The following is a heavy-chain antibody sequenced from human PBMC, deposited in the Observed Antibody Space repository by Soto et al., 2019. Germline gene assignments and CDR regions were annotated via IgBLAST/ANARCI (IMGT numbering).Heavy chain of an antibody. CDR2: SYYSGTT. Sequence: SGTLSLTCTVSGASISVHSYYWTWIRQPPGKGLEWIGSSYYSGTTYFNPSLKSRATISVDTSKNQFSLRLTSVTAADTAIYYCTRRYNWNANYFDHWGQGALVTV. CDR1: GASISVHSYY. CDR3: TRRYNWNANYFDH. D-gene: IGHD1-20*01. J-gene: IGHJ4*02. V-gene: IGHV4-39*01.